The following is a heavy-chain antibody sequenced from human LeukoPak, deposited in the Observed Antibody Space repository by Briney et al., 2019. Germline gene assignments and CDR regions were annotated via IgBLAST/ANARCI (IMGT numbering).Heavy chain of an antibody. J-gene: IGHJ4*02. CDR3: ARVLGSYTFDY. V-gene: IGHV3-11*05. D-gene: IGHD3-10*01. Sequence: TGGSLRLSCAASGFTFSDYYMSWIRQAPGKGLEGVSYISSSSIYTNSADSVKGRFTISRDNAKNSLYLQMNSLRAEDTAVYYFARVLGSYTFDYWGQGTLVTVSS. CDR1: GFTFSDYY. CDR2: ISSSSIYT.